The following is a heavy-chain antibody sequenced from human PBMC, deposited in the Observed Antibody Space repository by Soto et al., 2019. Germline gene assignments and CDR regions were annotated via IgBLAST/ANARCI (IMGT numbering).Heavy chain of an antibody. CDR1: GGSISSSGYY. CDR2: IYYSGST. V-gene: IGHV4-39*01. J-gene: IGHJ4*02. CDR3: ASRSYYGSGSIFDY. D-gene: IGHD3-10*01. Sequence: QLQLQESGPGLVKPSETLSLTCTVSGGSISSSGYYWGWIRQPPGKGLEWIGNIYYSGSTNYNPSLKSRVTISVDTSKNQFSLKVSSVTAADTAVYYCASRSYYGSGSIFDYWGQGTLVTVSS.